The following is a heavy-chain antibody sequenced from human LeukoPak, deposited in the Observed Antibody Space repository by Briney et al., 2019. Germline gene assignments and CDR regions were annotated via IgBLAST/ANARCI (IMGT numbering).Heavy chain of an antibody. CDR2: ISNNGGDT. CDR1: GFTFSTYA. J-gene: IGHJ4*02. V-gene: IGHV3-23*01. CDR3: AKSMSTFYRGFFDY. Sequence: GGSLRLSCAASGFTFSTYAMSWVRQAPGMGLERVSSISNNGGDTYYADSVKGRLTISRDNSKNTLYLQINSLRAEDTAMYYCAKSMSTFYRGFFDYWGQGTLVSVSS. D-gene: IGHD3-3*02.